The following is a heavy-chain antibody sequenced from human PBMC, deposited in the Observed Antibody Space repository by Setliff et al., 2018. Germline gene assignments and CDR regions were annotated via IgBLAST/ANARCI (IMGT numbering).Heavy chain of an antibody. V-gene: IGHV4-59*08. J-gene: IGHJ6*04. CDR3: ARHALSFDSAWDV. CDR1: GASITSYY. CDR2: IHNNGRI. Sequence: SLTCSVSGASITSYYWSWIRQPPGKGLEWIAYIHNNGRIKYNPALKSRVTISLDTSKNQFSLNLNSATAADTAVYYCARHALSFDSAWDVWGKGTTVTVSS. D-gene: IGHD3-9*01.